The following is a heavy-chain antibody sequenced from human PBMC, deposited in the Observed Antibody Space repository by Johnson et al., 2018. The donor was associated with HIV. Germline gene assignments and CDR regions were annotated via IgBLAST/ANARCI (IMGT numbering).Heavy chain of an antibody. CDR1: GLTVSSSY. V-gene: IGHV3-23*04. CDR3: AKDFYTSSWTNDAFDI. CDR2: ISGSGGST. D-gene: IGHD6-13*01. Sequence: VQLVESGGGLVQPGGSLRLSCAPSGLTVSSSYMSWVRQAPGKGLEWVSVISGSGGSTYYADSVKGRFTLSSDNSKNTLYLQMYSLRAEDTAVYYCAKDFYTSSWTNDAFDIWGQGTMVTVSS. J-gene: IGHJ3*02.